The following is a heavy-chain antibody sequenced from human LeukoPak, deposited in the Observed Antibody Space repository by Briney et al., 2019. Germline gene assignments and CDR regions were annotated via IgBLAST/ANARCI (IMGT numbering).Heavy chain of an antibody. Sequence: SETLSLTCTVSGGSLSSSSYYWGWIRQPPGTGLEWIGSIYYSGSTYYNPSLKSRVTISVDTSKNQFSLKLSSVTAADTAVYYCARQVQCSGGSCYYFDYWGQGTLVTVSS. CDR1: GGSLSSSSYY. CDR3: ARQVQCSGGSCYYFDY. CDR2: IYYSGST. V-gene: IGHV4-39*01. J-gene: IGHJ4*02. D-gene: IGHD2-15*01.